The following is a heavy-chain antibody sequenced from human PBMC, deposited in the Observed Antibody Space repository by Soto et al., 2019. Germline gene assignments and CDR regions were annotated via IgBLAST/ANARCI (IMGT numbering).Heavy chain of an antibody. CDR3: TRDLNSRY. CDR2: ISSSGDSI. J-gene: IGHJ4*02. Sequence: EVQLVESGGGLVQPGGSLRLSCAASGFTFSSHSMNWVRQAPGRGLEWISYISSSGDSIYYEDPVKGRFPISRHEARSSLDLQMISLGAEDSAVYYCTRDLNSRYWGQGTLVTVSS. CDR1: GFTFSSHS. D-gene: IGHD5-18*01. V-gene: IGHV3-48*01.